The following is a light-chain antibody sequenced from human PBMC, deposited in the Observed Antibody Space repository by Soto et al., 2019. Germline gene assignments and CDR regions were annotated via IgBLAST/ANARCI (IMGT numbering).Light chain of an antibody. Sequence: NFMLTQPHSVSESPGKTVTISCTRSSGNIASKYVQWYQQRPGSAPSTVIYEYYERPSGVPDRFSGAIDSSSNSASLTISGLKTEDEAGYCCQSYDTYTVVFGGGTKVTVL. V-gene: IGLV6-57*04. J-gene: IGLJ2*01. CDR3: QSYDTYTVV. CDR1: SGNIASKY. CDR2: EYY.